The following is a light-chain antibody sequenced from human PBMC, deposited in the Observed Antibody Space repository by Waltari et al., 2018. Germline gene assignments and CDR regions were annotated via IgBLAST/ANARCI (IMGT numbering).Light chain of an antibody. CDR2: DVS. CDR3: MQGVHLPLT. Sequence: VMTQPPRTLSVTPGHPASLSCKSSQTLLHSDGNTFLFWYMQKPGQSPHLLIYDVSSRFSGVPDRFSGSGSGTDFTLKISRVEAEDTGVYYCMQGVHLPLTFGGGTKVEI. CDR1: QTLLHSDGNTF. J-gene: IGKJ4*01. V-gene: IGKV2-29*02.